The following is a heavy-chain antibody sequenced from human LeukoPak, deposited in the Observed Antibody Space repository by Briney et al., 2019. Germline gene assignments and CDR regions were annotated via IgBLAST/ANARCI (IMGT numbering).Heavy chain of an antibody. CDR3: ARTDYAEAFDI. D-gene: IGHD4-17*01. V-gene: IGHV5-51*01. J-gene: IGHJ3*02. CDR2: IYPGDSDT. Sequence: GESLKISCKASGYSFSIYWIGWVRQLPGKGLEWMGIIYPGDSDTRYSPSFQGQVTISADKSISTAYLQWSSLKASDTAMYYCARTDYAEAFDIWGQGTMVTVSS. CDR1: GYSFSIYW.